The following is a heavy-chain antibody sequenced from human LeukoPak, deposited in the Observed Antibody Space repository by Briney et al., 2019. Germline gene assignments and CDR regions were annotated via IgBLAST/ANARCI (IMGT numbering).Heavy chain of an antibody. Sequence: GGSLRLSCAASGFTFSSYWMSWVRQAPGKGLEWVANIKQDGSEKYYVDSVKGRFTISRDNAKNSLYLQMNSLRAEDTAVYYCARDISFSAWSCTNYYYYYGMDVWSQGTTVTVSS. CDR1: GFTFSSYW. J-gene: IGHJ6*02. CDR3: ARDISFSAWSCTNYYYYYGMDV. D-gene: IGHD2-2*01. V-gene: IGHV3-7*01. CDR2: IKQDGSEK.